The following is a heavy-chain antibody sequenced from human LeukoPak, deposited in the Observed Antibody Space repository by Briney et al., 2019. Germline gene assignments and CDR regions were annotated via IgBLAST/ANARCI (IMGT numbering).Heavy chain of an antibody. V-gene: IGHV3-53*01. Sequence: GGSLRLSCAVSGFSVSSNYMTWVRQAPGKGLEWVSVIYSGGSTFYADSVKGRFTISRDKANNTLYLQMNNLRAEDTAVYYCARALYYYGSGIPAGIWGQGTMVTVSS. J-gene: IGHJ3*02. CDR1: GFSVSSNY. CDR3: ARALYYYGSGIPAGI. D-gene: IGHD3-10*01. CDR2: IYSGGST.